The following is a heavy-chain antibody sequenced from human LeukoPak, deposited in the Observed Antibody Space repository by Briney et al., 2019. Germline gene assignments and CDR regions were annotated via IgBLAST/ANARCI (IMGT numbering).Heavy chain of an antibody. Sequence: SETLSLTCTVSGGSISSYYWSWIRQPPGKGLEWIGYIYYSGSTNYNPSLKSRVTISVDTSKNQFSLKLSSVTAADTAVYYCARAAMVLDGMDVWGQGTTVTVSS. J-gene: IGHJ6*02. V-gene: IGHV4-59*08. CDR2: IYYSGST. D-gene: IGHD5-18*01. CDR1: GGSISSYY. CDR3: ARAAMVLDGMDV.